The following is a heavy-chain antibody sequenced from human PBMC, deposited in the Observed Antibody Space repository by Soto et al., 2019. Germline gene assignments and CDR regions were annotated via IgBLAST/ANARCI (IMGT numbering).Heavy chain of an antibody. Sequence: QITLKESGPTLVKPTQTLTLTCTFSAFSLSTGGVGVGWIRQPPGKALEWLALIYWDDDKRYSPSLRSRLTTTKAHSQNQVVLTMTTMDTVDTATYYCIQSRCGGDCLQSYASYYYYGMDVWGQGTTVTVSS. CDR3: IQSRCGGDCLQSYASYYYYGMDV. D-gene: IGHD2-21*02. J-gene: IGHJ6*02. CDR2: IYWDDDK. CDR1: AFSLSTGGVG. V-gene: IGHV2-5*02.